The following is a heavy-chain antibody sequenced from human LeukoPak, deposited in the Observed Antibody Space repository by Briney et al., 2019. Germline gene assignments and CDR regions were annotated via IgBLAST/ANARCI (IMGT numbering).Heavy chain of an antibody. D-gene: IGHD6-13*01. J-gene: IGHJ2*01. Sequence: ASVKVSCKASGYTFTSYYMHLVRQAPGQGLEWMGIINPSGGSTSYAQKFQGRVTMTRDTSTSTVYMELSSLRSEDTAAYYCATITGIAAADWYFDLWGRGTLVTVSS. CDR1: GYTFTSYY. V-gene: IGHV1-46*03. CDR2: INPSGGST. CDR3: ATITGIAAADWYFDL.